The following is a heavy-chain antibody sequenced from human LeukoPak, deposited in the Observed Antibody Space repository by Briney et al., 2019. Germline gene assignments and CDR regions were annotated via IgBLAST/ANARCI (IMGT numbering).Heavy chain of an antibody. Sequence: GGSLRLSCAASGFTFSSYSMNWVRQAPGKGLEWVSYISSSSSTIYYADSVKGRFTISRDNAKNSLYLQMNSLRAEDTAVYYCARDPIPDYYDSSGYGNWFDPWGQGTLVTVSS. D-gene: IGHD3-22*01. J-gene: IGHJ5*02. CDR3: ARDPIPDYYDSSGYGNWFDP. V-gene: IGHV3-48*04. CDR2: ISSSSSTI. CDR1: GFTFSSYS.